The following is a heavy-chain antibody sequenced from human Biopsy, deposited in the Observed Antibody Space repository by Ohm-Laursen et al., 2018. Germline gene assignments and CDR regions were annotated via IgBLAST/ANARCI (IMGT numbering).Heavy chain of an antibody. V-gene: IGHV4-4*08. CDR1: GGSLNNHY. CDR2: ISSSGRT. Sequence: PSQTLSLTCSVSGGSLNNHYWSWIRQSPGKGLEWLAYISSSGRTNYNPSLKSRIIVSVDTSKNQLSLKVTSVTATETAMYYCARHDRSGYWGFDYWGQGALVTVSA. D-gene: IGHD3-22*01. J-gene: IGHJ4*02. CDR3: ARHDRSGYWGFDY.